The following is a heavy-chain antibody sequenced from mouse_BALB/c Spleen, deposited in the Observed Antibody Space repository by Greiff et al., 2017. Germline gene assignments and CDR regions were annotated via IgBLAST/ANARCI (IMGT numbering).Heavy chain of an antibody. Sequence: EVKLMESGGGLVKPGGSLKLSCAASGFTFSSYAMSWVRQTPEKRLEWVASISSGGSTYYPDSVKGRFTISRDNARNILYLQMSSLRSEDTAMYYCARDYGPLDYWGQGTTLTVSS. V-gene: IGHV5-6-5*01. J-gene: IGHJ2*01. CDR2: ISSGGST. CDR3: ARDYGPLDY. CDR1: GFTFSSYA. D-gene: IGHD1-1*02.